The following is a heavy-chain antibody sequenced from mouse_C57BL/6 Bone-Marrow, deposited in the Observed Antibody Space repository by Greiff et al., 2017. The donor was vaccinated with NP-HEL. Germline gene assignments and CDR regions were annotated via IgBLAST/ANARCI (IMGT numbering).Heavy chain of an antibody. CDR1: GYTFTSYT. J-gene: IGHJ4*01. CDR3: ARSMITTRRPYYYAMDY. CDR2: INPSSGYT. V-gene: IGHV1-4*01. Sequence: VQLQQSGAELARPGASVKMSCKASGYTFTSYTMHWVKQRPGQGLEWIGYINPSSGYTKYNQKFKDKATLTADKSSSTAYMQLSSLTSEDSAVYYCARSMITTRRPYYYAMDYWGQGTSVTVSS. D-gene: IGHD2-4*01.